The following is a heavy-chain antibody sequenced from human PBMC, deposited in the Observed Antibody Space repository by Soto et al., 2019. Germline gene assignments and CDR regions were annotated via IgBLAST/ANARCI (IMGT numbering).Heavy chain of an antibody. V-gene: IGHV4-4*07. CDR3: AREAVETVGDGYWCDP. D-gene: IGHD6-19*01. J-gene: IGHJ5*02. CDR1: GDSFSGYF. Sequence: QVQLQESGPGLVKPSETLSLTCSVSGDSFSGYFWSWIRQPAGKGLEWIGRVYTSGHTDYNPSLKSRVTVSVDTSKNQFSLKLNSVTAVDTAVYYCAREAVETVGDGYWCDPWGQGTLVTVSS. CDR2: VYTSGHT.